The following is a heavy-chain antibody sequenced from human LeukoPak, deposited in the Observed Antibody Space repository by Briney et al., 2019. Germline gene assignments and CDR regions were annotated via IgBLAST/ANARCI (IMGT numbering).Heavy chain of an antibody. J-gene: IGHJ3*02. CDR1: GYTFTSYY. V-gene: IGHV1-46*01. CDR2: INPSGGSK. D-gene: IGHD1-20*01. CDR3: ARAITGKRGHDAFDI. Sequence: ASVKVSCKASGYTFTSYYMHWVRQAPGQGREWMGIINPSGGSKSYAQKLQGRVNMNRETATSKVYMELSSLRSEDTAVYYCARAITGKRGHDAFDIWGQGTMVTVSS.